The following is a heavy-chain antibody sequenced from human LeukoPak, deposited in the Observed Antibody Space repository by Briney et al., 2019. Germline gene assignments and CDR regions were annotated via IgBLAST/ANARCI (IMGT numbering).Heavy chain of an antibody. D-gene: IGHD2-21*02. CDR2: INPSGGST. CDR3: ARAGVTHAIDY. Sequence: ASVKVSCKASGYTFTSYYMHWVRQAPGQGLEWMGIINPSGGSTSYAQKFQGRVTMTRDTSTGTVYMELSSLRSEDTAVYYCARAGVTHAIDYWGQGTLVTVSS. V-gene: IGHV1-46*01. CDR1: GYTFTSYY. J-gene: IGHJ4*02.